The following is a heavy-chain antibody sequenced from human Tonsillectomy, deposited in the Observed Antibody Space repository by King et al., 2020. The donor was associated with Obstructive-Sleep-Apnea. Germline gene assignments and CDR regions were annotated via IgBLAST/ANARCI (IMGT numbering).Heavy chain of an antibody. V-gene: IGHV1-8*01. Sequence: VQLVESGAEVKKPGASVKVSCKAFGYTFNSYYIKRVGQATGQGLEGVGWRNPKGGNTGYAQKFQGIVTMTRNTSISTAYMELSSLRSEDTAVYYCARGSRTFDIWGQGTMVTVSS. CDR3: ARGSRTFDI. D-gene: IGHD1-14*01. CDR2: RNPKGGNT. J-gene: IGHJ3*02. CDR1: GYTFNSYY.